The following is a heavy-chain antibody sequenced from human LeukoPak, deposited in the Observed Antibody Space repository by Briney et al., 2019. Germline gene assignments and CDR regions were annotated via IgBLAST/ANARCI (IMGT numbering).Heavy chain of an antibody. D-gene: IGHD2-2*01. V-gene: IGHV3-7*04. CDR3: ARGGYQLLWY. CDR1: GFTFSTYW. CDR2: IKQDGSEK. Sequence: GGSLRLSCAASGFTFSTYWMSWVRQAPGTGLEWVASIKQDGSEKSYVDSVKGRFTNSRDNAKNSLYLQMNSLRAEDTAVYYCARGGYQLLWYWGQGTLVTVSS. J-gene: IGHJ4*02.